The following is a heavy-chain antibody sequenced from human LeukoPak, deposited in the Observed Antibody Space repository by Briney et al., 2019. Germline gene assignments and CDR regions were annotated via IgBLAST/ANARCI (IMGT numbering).Heavy chain of an antibody. V-gene: IGHV3-30*18. CDR1: GFTFSSYG. D-gene: IGHD5-12*01. Sequence: GGSLRLSCAASGFTFSSYGMHWVRQAPGKGLEWVAVISYDGSNKYYADSVKGRFTISRDNSKNTLYLQMNSLRAEDTAVYYCAKDGHEGWLRSLGYYYYGMDVWGQGTTVTVSS. CDR3: AKDGHEGWLRSLGYYYYGMDV. J-gene: IGHJ6*02. CDR2: ISYDGSNK.